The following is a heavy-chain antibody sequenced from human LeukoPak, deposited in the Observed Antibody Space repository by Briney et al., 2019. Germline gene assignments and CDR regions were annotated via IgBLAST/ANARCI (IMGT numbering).Heavy chain of an antibody. CDR1: GGSFSNYY. V-gene: IGHV4-59*08. Sequence: SETLSLTCAVYGGSFSNYYWSWIRQPPGKGLEWIGYIYYSGSTNYNPSLKSRVTISVDTSKNQFSLKLSSVTAADTAVYYCARHGRGAAAGSDYWGQGTLVTVSS. CDR2: IYYSGST. CDR3: ARHGRGAAAGSDY. D-gene: IGHD6-13*01. J-gene: IGHJ4*02.